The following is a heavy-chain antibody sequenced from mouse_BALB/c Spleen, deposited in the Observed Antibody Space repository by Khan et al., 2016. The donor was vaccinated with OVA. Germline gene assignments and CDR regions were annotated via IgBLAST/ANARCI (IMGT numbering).Heavy chain of an antibody. V-gene: IGHV3-8*02. Sequence: EVKLEESGPSLVKPSQTLSLTCSVTGDSITSGYWSWIRKFPGNKLEYMGYMIYTGYTDYNPSLKSRIAITRHTSKNQYYLQLNSVTAEHNATYDCARSTYRYAFSYWGQGPLVTVSA. J-gene: IGHJ3*01. CDR2: MIYTGYT. CDR1: GDSITSGY. CDR3: ARSTYRYAFSY. D-gene: IGHD2-14*01.